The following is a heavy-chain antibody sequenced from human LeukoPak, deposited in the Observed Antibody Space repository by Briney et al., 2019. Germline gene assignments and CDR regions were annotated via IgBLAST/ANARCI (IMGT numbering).Heavy chain of an antibody. J-gene: IGHJ4*02. CDR2: ISYDGIDK. CDR1: GFIFRTYA. CDR3: ARDNDSRDPPHFDY. V-gene: IGHV3-30*04. D-gene: IGHD3-16*01. Sequence: GGSLRLSCAASGFIFRTYAIHWARQAPGKGLEWVAVISYDGIDKYYADSVKGRFTISRDNSKNTLYLQMNSLRAEDTGVYYCARDNDSRDPPHFDYWGQGTLVTVSS.